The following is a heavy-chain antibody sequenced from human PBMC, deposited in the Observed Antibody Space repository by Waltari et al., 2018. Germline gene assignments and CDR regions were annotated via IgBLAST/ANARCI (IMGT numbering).Heavy chain of an antibody. Sequence: QVQLVQSGAEVKKPGASVKVSCKASGYTFTGYYMHWVRQAPGQGLEWMGWINPNRGGTNYAQKFQGRVTMTRDTSISTAYMELSRLRSDDTAVYYCASSAYYYDSSGYYYSAFDIWGQGTMVTVSS. V-gene: IGHV1-2*02. J-gene: IGHJ3*02. D-gene: IGHD3-22*01. CDR1: GYTFTGYY. CDR3: ASSAYYYDSSGYYYSAFDI. CDR2: INPNRGGT.